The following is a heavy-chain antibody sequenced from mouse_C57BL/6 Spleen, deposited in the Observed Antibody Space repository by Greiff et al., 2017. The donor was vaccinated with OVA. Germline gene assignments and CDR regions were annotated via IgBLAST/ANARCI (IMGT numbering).Heavy chain of an antibody. D-gene: IGHD1-1*01. Sequence: VKLQQSGAELARPGASVKLSCKASGYTFTSYGISWVKQRTGQGLEWIGEIYPRSGNTYYNEKFKGKATLTADKSSSTAYMELRSLTSEDSAVYFCEFITTVVEYFDVWGTGTTVTVSS. CDR3: EFITTVVEYFDV. CDR2: IYPRSGNT. CDR1: GYTFTSYG. J-gene: IGHJ1*03. V-gene: IGHV1-81*01.